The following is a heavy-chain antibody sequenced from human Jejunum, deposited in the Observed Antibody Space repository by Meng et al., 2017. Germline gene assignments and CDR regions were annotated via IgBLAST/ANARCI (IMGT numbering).Heavy chain of an antibody. D-gene: IGHD2-2*01. V-gene: IGHV4-61*01. CDR2: RYYSGST. CDR1: GGSVSSTNCY. Sequence: LLQESGPGLVRPSETLSLTCTVPGGSVSSTNCYWSWIRQPPGKGLEWIGYRYYSGSTNYNPSLKSRVTISVDTSKSQFSLKLFSVTAADTAVYYCAREYCISTTCYFDSWGQGTLVTVSS. CDR3: AREYCISTTCYFDS. J-gene: IGHJ4*02.